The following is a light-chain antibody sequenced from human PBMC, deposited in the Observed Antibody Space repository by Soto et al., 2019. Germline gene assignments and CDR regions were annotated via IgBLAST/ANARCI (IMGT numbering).Light chain of an antibody. CDR3: QQGYSIPLT. CDR2: DAS. Sequence: DIQMTQSPSTLSASVGDRVSITCRASQSIGSSLAWYQQKPGKAPNLLISDASSLERGVPSRFGGSGSGTEFTLTIRSLQPDDFATYYCQQGYSIPLTFGGGTKVDIK. CDR1: QSIGSS. V-gene: IGKV1-5*01. J-gene: IGKJ4*01.